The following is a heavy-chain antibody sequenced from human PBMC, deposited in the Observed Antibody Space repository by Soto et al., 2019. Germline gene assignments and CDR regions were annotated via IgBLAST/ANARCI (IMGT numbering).Heavy chain of an antibody. D-gene: IGHD6-19*01. CDR2: IIPIFGTA. CDR1: GGTFSSYA. Sequence: SVKVSCTASGGTFSSYAISWVRQAPGQGLEWMGGIIPIFGTANYAQKFQGRVTITADESTSTAYMELSSLRSEDTAVYYCAREGIAVAGTFDYWGQGTLVTVSS. CDR3: AREGIAVAGTFDY. V-gene: IGHV1-69*13. J-gene: IGHJ4*02.